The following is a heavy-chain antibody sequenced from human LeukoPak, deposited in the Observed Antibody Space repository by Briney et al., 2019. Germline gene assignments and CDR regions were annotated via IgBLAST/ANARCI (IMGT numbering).Heavy chain of an antibody. D-gene: IGHD6-13*01. CDR1: GFTFSSYG. J-gene: IGHJ4*02. CDR3: AKYRDFSTWHYFDY. V-gene: IGHV3-30*18. Sequence: GGSLRLSCAASGFTFSSYGMHWVRQAPGKGLEWVAVISYDGSNKYYADSVKGRFTISRDNSKNTLYLQMHSLRAEDTAVYYCAKYRDFSTWHYFDYWGQGTLVTVSS. CDR2: ISYDGSNK.